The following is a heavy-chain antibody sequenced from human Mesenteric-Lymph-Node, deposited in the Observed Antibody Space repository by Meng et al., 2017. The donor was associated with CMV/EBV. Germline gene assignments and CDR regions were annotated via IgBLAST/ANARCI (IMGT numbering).Heavy chain of an antibody. D-gene: IGHD6-19*01. Sequence: KADGDNVTREGNSWGRQATGKGREGRGGIRAYNGNKKDAQKLKGRVTMTTDTSTSTAYMELRSLRSDDTAVDYCERAAVAGTSPWGQGTLVTVSS. CDR2: IRAYNGNK. CDR1: GDNVTREG. CDR3: ERAAVAGTSP. J-gene: IGHJ5*02. V-gene: IGHV1-18*01.